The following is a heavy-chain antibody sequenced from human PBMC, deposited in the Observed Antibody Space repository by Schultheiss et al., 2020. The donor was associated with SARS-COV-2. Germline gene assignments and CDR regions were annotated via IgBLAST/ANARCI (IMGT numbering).Heavy chain of an antibody. Sequence: GGSLRLSCAASGFTFDDYAMNWVRQAPGKGLEWVSSISSSSSYIYYADSVKGRFTISRDNAKNSLYLQMNSLRAEDTAVYYCAREGGGNSEGYFDYWGQGTLVTVSS. CDR2: ISSSSSYI. J-gene: IGHJ4*02. D-gene: IGHD4-23*01. CDR1: GFTFDDYA. V-gene: IGHV3-21*01. CDR3: AREGGGNSEGYFDY.